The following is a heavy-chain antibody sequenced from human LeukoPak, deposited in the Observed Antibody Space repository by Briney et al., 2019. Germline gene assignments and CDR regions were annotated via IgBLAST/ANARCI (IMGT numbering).Heavy chain of an antibody. D-gene: IGHD3-16*01. J-gene: IGHJ4*02. CDR3: AKVPYVGGHFDY. CDR1: GFTFSSYA. V-gene: IGHV3-23*01. Sequence: PGGSLRLSCAASGFTFSSYAMSWVRQAPGKGQEWVSAISGSGGSTYYADSVKGRFTISRDNSKNTLYLQMNSLRAEDTAVYYCAKVPYVGGHFDYWGQGTLVTVSS. CDR2: ISGSGGST.